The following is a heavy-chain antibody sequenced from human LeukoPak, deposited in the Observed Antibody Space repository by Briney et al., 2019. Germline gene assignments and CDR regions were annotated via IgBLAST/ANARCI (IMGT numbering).Heavy chain of an antibody. J-gene: IGHJ6*03. CDR3: AKDSASGITIFGSEWYQPYYMDV. CDR2: IDSYST. Sequence: PGGSLRLSCAASGLTFSRFALTWVRQTPGKGLEWVSSIDSYSTYYADSVKGRFTISRDNSKNTLYLQMNSLRAEDTAVYYCAKDSASGITIFGSEWYQPYYMDVWGKGTTVTVSS. CDR1: GLTFSRFA. D-gene: IGHD3-3*01. V-gene: IGHV3-23*01.